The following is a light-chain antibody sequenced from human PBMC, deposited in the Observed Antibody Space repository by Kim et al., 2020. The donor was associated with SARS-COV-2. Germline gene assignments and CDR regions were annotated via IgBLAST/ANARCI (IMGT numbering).Light chain of an antibody. V-gene: IGKV2-28*01. J-gene: IGKJ2*02. CDR2: LGS. Sequence: DIVMTQSPLSLPVTPGEPASISCRSSQSLLHSNGYNYLDWYLQKPGQSPQLLIYLGSNRASGVPDRFSGSGSGTDFTLKISRVEAEDVGVYYCMQALQTPPGTFGQGPKLEI. CDR1: QSLLHSNGYNY. CDR3: MQALQTPPGT.